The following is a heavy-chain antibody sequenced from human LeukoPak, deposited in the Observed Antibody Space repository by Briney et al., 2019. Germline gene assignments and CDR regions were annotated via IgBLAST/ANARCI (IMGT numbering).Heavy chain of an antibody. Sequence: GGSLRLSCAASGFTFSGSAMHWVRQASGKGLEWVAVISYDGSNKYYADSVRGRFTISRDNSKNTLYLQMNSLRAEDTAVYYCANNYYDSSGYYMVDYWGQGTLVTVSS. J-gene: IGHJ4*02. V-gene: IGHV3-30-3*01. CDR2: ISYDGSNK. D-gene: IGHD3-22*01. CDR1: GFTFSGSA. CDR3: ANNYYDSSGYYMVDY.